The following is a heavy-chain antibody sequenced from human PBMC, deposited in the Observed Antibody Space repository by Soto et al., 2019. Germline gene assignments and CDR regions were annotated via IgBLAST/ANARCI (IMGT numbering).Heavy chain of an antibody. J-gene: IGHJ4*02. D-gene: IGHD4-17*01. Sequence: EVQLVESGGAVVQPGESLRLSCAASGFSFSSYYMHWVRQVPGKGLVWVSRIHSDGSTATYADSVRGRFAISRDNTKNTFYLEMNSLRAEDTAVYFCATTYGSNTHFLNWCQGTLVTVST. V-gene: IGHV3-74*03. CDR2: IHSDGSTA. CDR1: GFSFSSYY. CDR3: ATTYGSNTHFLN.